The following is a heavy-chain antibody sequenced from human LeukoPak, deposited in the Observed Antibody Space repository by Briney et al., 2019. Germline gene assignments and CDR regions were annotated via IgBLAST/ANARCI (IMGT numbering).Heavy chain of an antibody. J-gene: IGHJ4*02. Sequence: GGSLRLSCAASGFTCSSYAMSWVRQAPGKGLEWVSAISGSGGSTYYADSVKGRFTISRDNSKNTLYLQMNSLRAEDTAVYYCAKNEQQLTYYFDYWGQGTLVTVSS. D-gene: IGHD6-13*01. CDR3: AKNEQQLTYYFDY. CDR2: ISGSGGST. V-gene: IGHV3-23*01. CDR1: GFTCSSYA.